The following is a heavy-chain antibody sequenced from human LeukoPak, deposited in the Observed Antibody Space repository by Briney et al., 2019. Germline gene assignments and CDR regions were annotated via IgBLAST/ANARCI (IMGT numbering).Heavy chain of an antibody. V-gene: IGHV4-59*01. CDR3: ARVNINNLHSCDY. CDR1: GVSISSYY. D-gene: IGHD1-1*01. J-gene: IGHJ4*01. CDR2: IYYSGST. Sequence: SETLSLTCTVSGVSISSYYWSWIRQPPGKGLEWIGYIYYSGSTNYNPSLKSRVTISVDTSKNQFSLKLSSVTAADTAVYYCARVNINNLHSCDYWGQGTLGTGSS.